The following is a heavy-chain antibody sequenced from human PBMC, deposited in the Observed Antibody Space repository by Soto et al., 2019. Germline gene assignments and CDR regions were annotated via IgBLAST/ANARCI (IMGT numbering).Heavy chain of an antibody. CDR3: ARIREGLRYCEWFRGHYGMDV. D-gene: IGHD3-9*01. CDR1: GFSLSNARMG. Sequence: QVTLKESGPVLVKPTETLTLTCTVSGFSLSNARMGVSWIRQPPGKALEWLAHIFSNDEKSYSTSLKSRLTISKDTSKRQVVLTMTNMDPVDTATYYCARIREGLRYCEWFRGHYGMDVWGQGTTVTVAS. CDR2: IFSNDEK. J-gene: IGHJ6*02. V-gene: IGHV2-26*01.